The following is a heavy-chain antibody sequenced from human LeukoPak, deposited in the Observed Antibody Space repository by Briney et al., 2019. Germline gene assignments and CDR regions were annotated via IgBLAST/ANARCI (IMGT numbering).Heavy chain of an antibody. J-gene: IGHJ5*02. CDR1: GFTVSSNY. Sequence: GGSLRLSCAASGFTVSSNYMSWVRQAPGKGLEWVSVIYSGGSTYYADSVKGRFTISRDNSKNTLYLQMNSLRAEDTAVYYCAKAREPTSRYCSSTSCYSSTDGFDPWGQGTLVTVSS. CDR3: AKAREPTSRYCSSTSCYSSTDGFDP. CDR2: IYSGGST. D-gene: IGHD2-2*01. V-gene: IGHV3-53*01.